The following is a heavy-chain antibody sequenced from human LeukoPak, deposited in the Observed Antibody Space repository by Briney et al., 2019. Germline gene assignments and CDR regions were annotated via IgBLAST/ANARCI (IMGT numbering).Heavy chain of an antibody. V-gene: IGHV3-23*01. Sequence: GGSLRLSCAAPGFTFSSYAMSWVRQAPGKGLVWVSSIGAGTGTYYADSVKGRFTISRDNSNNTLFLQMNNVRAEDTAVYYCAKGGFSSTYYGDALDFWGQGAMVTVSS. CDR3: AKGGFSSTYYGDALDF. D-gene: IGHD2-2*01. CDR2: IGAGTGT. J-gene: IGHJ3*01. CDR1: GFTFSSYA.